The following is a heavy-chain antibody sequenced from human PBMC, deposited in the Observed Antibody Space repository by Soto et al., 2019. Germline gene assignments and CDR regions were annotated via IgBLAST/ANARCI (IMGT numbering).Heavy chain of an antibody. V-gene: IGHV1-46*03. CDR3: ARDGIYCGSTSCLYYYHYYYMDI. J-gene: IGHJ6*03. CDR1: GYTFTNYY. Sequence: ASVKVSCKASGYTFTNYYMHWVRQAPGQGLEWMGIIDPSGGSTNYAQKFQGRLTMTRDTSTSTVYMELTSLRSEDTAVYYCARDGIYCGSTSCLYYYHYYYMDIWGIGTTVTVSS. D-gene: IGHD2-2*01. CDR2: IDPSGGST.